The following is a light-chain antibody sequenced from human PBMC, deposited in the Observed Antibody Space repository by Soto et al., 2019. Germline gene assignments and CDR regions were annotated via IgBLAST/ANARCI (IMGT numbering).Light chain of an antibody. CDR1: GSDVGGSKS. Sequence: QSVLTQPASVSGSPGQSITISCTGTGSDVGGSKSDSWYQQHPGKAPKLMIYDVSNWPSGVSNRFSGSKSGNTASLTISGLQAEDEADYYCSSYTTSSALKVVFGGGTQLTVL. J-gene: IGLJ2*01. V-gene: IGLV2-14*01. CDR3: SSYTTSSALKVV. CDR2: DVS.